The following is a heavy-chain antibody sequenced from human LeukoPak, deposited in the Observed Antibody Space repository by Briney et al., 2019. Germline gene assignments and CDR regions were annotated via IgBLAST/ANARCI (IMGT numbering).Heavy chain of an antibody. CDR2: INPDGSQQ. Sequence: QAGGSLRLSCEASGFTFSGNWISWVRQAPGKELEWVASINPDGSQQHYVDSVKGRFTISRDNTRSSLYLQMNSLGAEDTAVYYCARLLGMVTTFDHWGQGTLVTVSS. D-gene: IGHD5-24*01. CDR1: GFTFSGNW. J-gene: IGHJ4*02. CDR3: ARLLGMVTTFDH. V-gene: IGHV3-7*01.